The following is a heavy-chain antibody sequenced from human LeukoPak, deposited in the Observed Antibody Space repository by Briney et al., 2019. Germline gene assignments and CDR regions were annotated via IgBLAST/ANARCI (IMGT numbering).Heavy chain of an antibody. CDR1: GFTFSSYW. J-gene: IGHJ4*02. CDR2: IKQDGSEK. CDR3: ARDPEWHDILTGYYGY. D-gene: IGHD3-9*01. Sequence: PGGSLRLSCAASGFTFSSYWMSWVRQAPGKGLEWVANIKQDGSEKYYVDSVKGRFTFSRDNAKNSLYLQMNSLRAEDTAVYYCARDPEWHDILTGYYGYWGQGTLVTVSS. V-gene: IGHV3-7*01.